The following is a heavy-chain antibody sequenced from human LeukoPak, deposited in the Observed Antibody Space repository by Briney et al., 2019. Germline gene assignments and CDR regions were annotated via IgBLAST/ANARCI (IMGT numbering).Heavy chain of an antibody. V-gene: IGHV3-30*18. D-gene: IGHD6-19*01. CDR1: GFTFSRYG. Sequence: GGSLRLSCAASGFTFSRYGIHWVRQAPGKGLEWVAAISNDGSDKYYADSVKGRFTISRDNSKNTLYLQMNSLRAEDTAMYYCGKTIAVADTTDSWGQGTLVTVSS. CDR2: ISNDGSDK. J-gene: IGHJ5*02. CDR3: GKTIAVADTTDS.